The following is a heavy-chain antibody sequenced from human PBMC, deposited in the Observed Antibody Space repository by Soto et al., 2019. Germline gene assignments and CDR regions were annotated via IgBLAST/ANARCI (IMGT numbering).Heavy chain of an antibody. CDR1: GFTFSSYS. D-gene: IGHD6-13*01. CDR2: ISSSSSTI. J-gene: IGHJ5*02. V-gene: IGHV3-48*01. Sequence: GGSMRLSCAASGFTFSSYSMNWVRQAPGKVLEWVSYISSSSSTIYYADSVKGRLTNSRDKAKNSLYLQMNSLRAEDTAVYYCARVPSYSSSWKYNWFDPWGQGTLVTVSS. CDR3: ARVPSYSSSWKYNWFDP.